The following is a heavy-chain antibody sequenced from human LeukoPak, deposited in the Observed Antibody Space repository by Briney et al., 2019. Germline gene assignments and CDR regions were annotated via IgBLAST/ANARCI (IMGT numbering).Heavy chain of an antibody. J-gene: IGHJ4*02. D-gene: IGHD2-8*02. CDR2: ISGSGVYK. Sequence: GGSLRLSCAASGFTFSSFVMSWVRQAPGKGLEWVSSISGSGVYKYYTDSVKGRFTISRDNSKNTLYVQMNSLRVEDTAVYYCAKVSCTGGTCSSFDYWGQGTLATVSS. CDR1: GFTFSSFV. V-gene: IGHV3-23*01. CDR3: AKVSCTGGTCSSFDY.